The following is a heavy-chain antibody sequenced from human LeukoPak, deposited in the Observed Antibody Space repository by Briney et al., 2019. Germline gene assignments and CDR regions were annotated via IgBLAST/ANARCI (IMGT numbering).Heavy chain of an antibody. Sequence: GPSVKVSCKASGYTLTSYDINWVRQATGQGLEWMGWMSPNSDNRGYEQNFQGRVTMTMDTSISTAYMELSSVRSEDTAVYYCAAIMVVTAGVAFNIWGQGTMVTVSS. D-gene: IGHD2-21*02. V-gene: IGHV1-8*01. CDR2: MSPNSDNR. CDR3: AAIMVVTAGVAFNI. CDR1: GYTLTSYD. J-gene: IGHJ3*02.